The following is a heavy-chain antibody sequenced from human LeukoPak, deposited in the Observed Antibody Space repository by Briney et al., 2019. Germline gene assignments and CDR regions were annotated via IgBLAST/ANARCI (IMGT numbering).Heavy chain of an antibody. CDR1: GGSISSTSYY. Sequence: SETLSLTCLVPGGSISSTSYYWGWIRQSPGRGLEWIGSFYYTGSIFDNRSLKSRVTMSVDTSKNQFSLKLSSVTAADTAVYYCARAWHSGWYKVWYFDLWGRGTLVTVSS. CDR2: FYYTGSI. CDR3: ARAWHSGWYKVWYFDL. V-gene: IGHV4-39*07. D-gene: IGHD6-19*01. J-gene: IGHJ2*01.